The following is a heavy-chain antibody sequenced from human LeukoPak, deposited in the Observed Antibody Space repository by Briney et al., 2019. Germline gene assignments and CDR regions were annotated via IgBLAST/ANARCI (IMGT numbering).Heavy chain of an antibody. Sequence: GGSLRLSCAASGFTFSSYAMSWVRQAPGKGLEWVSAISGSGGSTYYADSVKGRFTISRDNSKNTLYLQMNSLRAEGTAVYYCAKARIGYSYGYDYWGQGTLVTVSS. J-gene: IGHJ4*02. CDR2: ISGSGGST. V-gene: IGHV3-23*01. CDR1: GFTFSSYA. D-gene: IGHD5-18*01. CDR3: AKARIGYSYGYDY.